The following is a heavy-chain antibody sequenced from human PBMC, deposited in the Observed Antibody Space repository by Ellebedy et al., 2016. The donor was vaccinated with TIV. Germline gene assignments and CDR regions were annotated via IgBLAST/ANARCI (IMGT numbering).Heavy chain of an antibody. J-gene: IGHJ4*02. CDR1: GGAISSSNW. D-gene: IGHD6-19*01. Sequence: SETLSLTCGVSGGAISSSNWWSWVRQPPGKGLEWIGEIYHTGSTNYNPSLKSRVTIPVDKSKNQFSLKLSSVTAADTAVYYCARGTYSSGWYVGTYYFDYWGQGTLVTVSS. CDR3: ARGTYSSGWYVGTYYFDY. CDR2: IYHTGST. V-gene: IGHV4-4*02.